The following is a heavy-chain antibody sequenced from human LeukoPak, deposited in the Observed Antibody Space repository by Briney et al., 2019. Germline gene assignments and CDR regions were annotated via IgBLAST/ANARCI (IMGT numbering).Heavy chain of an antibody. CDR3: ARDGAYSSSWYTYHYMDV. CDR1: GYTFTGYY. CDR2: INPNSGGT. Sequence: ASVKVSCKASGYTFTGYYMHWVRQAPGQGLEWMGRINPNSGGTNYAQKFQGRVTMTRDTSISTAYMELSRLRSDDTAVYYCARDGAYSSSWYTYHYMDVWGKGTRSPSP. V-gene: IGHV1-2*06. D-gene: IGHD6-13*01. J-gene: IGHJ6*03.